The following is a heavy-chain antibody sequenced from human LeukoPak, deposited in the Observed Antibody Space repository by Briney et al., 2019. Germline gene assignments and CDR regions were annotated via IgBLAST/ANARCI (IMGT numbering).Heavy chain of an antibody. D-gene: IGHD2-15*01. CDR2: IYSGGST. CDR1: GFTVSSNY. J-gene: IGHJ6*04. CDR3: ARDVVVAAIYYGMDV. V-gene: IGHV3-53*01. Sequence: GGSLRLSCAASGFTVSSNYMSWVRQAPGKGLEWVSVIYSGGSTYYADSVKGRFTISRDNSKNTLYHQMNSLRAEDTAVYYCARDVVVAAIYYGMDVWGKGTTVTVSS.